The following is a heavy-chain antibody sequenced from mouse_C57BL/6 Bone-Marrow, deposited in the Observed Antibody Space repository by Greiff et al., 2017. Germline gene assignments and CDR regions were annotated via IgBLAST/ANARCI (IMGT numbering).Heavy chain of an antibody. CDR3: AREGYYGSSYGAY. V-gene: IGHV1-59*01. J-gene: IGHJ3*01. Sequence: QVQLQQPGAELVRPGTSVKLSCKASGYTFTSYWMHWVKQRPGQGLEWIGVIDPSDSYTNYNQKFKGKATLTVDTSSSTAYMQLSSLTSEDSAVYYCAREGYYGSSYGAYWGQGTLVTVSA. D-gene: IGHD1-1*01. CDR1: GYTFTSYW. CDR2: IDPSDSYT.